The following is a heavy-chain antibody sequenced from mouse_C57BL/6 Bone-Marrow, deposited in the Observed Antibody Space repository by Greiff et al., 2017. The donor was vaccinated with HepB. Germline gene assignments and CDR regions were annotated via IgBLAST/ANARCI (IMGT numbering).Heavy chain of an antibody. CDR1: GYTFTDYE. D-gene: IGHD2-1*01. CDR3: TRAPLYYGNFGFAY. V-gene: IGHV1-15*01. Sequence: VNVVESGAELVRPGASVTLSCKASGYTFTDYEMHWVKQTPVHGLEWIGAIDPETGGTAYNQKFKGKAILTADKSSSTAYMELRSLTSEDSAVYYCTRAPLYYGNFGFAYWGQGTLVTVSA. CDR2: IDPETGGT. J-gene: IGHJ3*01.